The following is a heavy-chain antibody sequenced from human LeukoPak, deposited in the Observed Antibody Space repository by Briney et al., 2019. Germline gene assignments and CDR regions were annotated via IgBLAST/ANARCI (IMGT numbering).Heavy chain of an antibody. CDR3: AREGGYCSGGSCYGY. J-gene: IGHJ4*02. D-gene: IGHD2-15*01. V-gene: IGHV3-66*01. Sequence: PGGSLRLSCAASGFTVSSNYMSWVRQAPGKGLEWVSVIYSGGSTYYADSVKGRFTISRDNSKNTLYLQMNSLRAEDTAVYYCAREGGYCSGGSCYGYWGQGTLVTVSS. CDR1: GFTVSSNY. CDR2: IYSGGST.